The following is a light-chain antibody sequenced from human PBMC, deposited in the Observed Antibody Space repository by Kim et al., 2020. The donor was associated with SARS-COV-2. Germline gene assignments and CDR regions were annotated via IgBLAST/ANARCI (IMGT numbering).Light chain of an antibody. J-gene: IGLJ3*02. Sequence: NFMLTQPHSVSESPGRTVTISCTRSGGSFASNSVQLFQQRPGSAPTTVIFEDNRRPSGVPDRFSASVDTSSNSASLTISGLTTDDEADYYCQSYDSTSPWVIGGGTQLTVL. V-gene: IGLV6-57*04. CDR1: GGSFASNS. CDR2: EDN. CDR3: QSYDSTSPWV.